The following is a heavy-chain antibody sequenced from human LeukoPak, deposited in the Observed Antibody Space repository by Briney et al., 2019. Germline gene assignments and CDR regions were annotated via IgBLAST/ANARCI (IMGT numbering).Heavy chain of an antibody. CDR3: ARVMGDY. D-gene: IGHD3-10*01. CDR1: GGSFSGYY. V-gene: IGHV4-34*01. Sequence: SETLSLTCAVYGGSFSGYYWSWIRQPPGKGLEWIGEINHSGSTNYNPSLKSRVTTSVDTSKNQFSLKLSSVTAADTAVYYCARVMGDYWGQGTLVTVSS. CDR2: INHSGST. J-gene: IGHJ4*02.